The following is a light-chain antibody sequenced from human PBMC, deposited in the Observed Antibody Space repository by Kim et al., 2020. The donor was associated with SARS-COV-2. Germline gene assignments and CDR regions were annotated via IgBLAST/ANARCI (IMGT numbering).Light chain of an antibody. V-gene: IGLV7-43*01. CDR3: LLYYGGAQPWV. Sequence: GTVPLTCASSTGAVTSGYYPNWFQQKPGQAPRALIYRTNNKHSWTPARFSGSRRGGKAALTLSGVQPEDEAEYYCLLYYGGAQPWVFGGGTQLTVL. J-gene: IGLJ3*02. CDR2: RTN. CDR1: TGAVTSGYY.